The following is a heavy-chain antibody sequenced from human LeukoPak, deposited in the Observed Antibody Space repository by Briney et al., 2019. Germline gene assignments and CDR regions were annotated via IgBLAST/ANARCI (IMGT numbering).Heavy chain of an antibody. CDR1: GFIFSGSS. D-gene: IGHD2-15*01. J-gene: IGHJ5*02. V-gene: IGHV3-73*01. Sequence: GGSLKLSCAASGFIFSGSSVHWVRQSSGRGLEWVGLIDKKDNLYATAYAESVRGRFTISRDDSKDTAFLHMDSLKTEDTALYYCTRDRGTYNWFDPWGQGTLVTVSS. CDR2: IDKKDNLYAT. CDR3: TRDRGTYNWFDP.